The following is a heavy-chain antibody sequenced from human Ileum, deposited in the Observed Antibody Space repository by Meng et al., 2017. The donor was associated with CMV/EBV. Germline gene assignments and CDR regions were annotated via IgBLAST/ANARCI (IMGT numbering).Heavy chain of an antibody. CDR1: GASVRNNC. V-gene: IGHV4-59*02. CDR2: VYYDVAR. CDR3: ARGNRATDANFSY. J-gene: IGHJ4*02. D-gene: IGHD2-8*01. Sequence: GSLRLSCTVPGASVRNNCWSWIRQPPGKGLEWIGNVYYDVARNYNPSLKSRMIILIDTPKNQFSLKLGSVTAADTAVYYCARGNRATDANFSYWGQGTLVTVSS.